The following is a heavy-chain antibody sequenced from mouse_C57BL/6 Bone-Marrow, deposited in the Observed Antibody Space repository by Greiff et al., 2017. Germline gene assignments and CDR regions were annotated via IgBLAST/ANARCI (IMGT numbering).Heavy chain of an antibody. D-gene: IGHD2-1*01. CDR2: ISDGGSYT. V-gene: IGHV5-4*03. CDR3: ARDKGNGFAY. CDR1: GFTFSSYA. Sequence: EVMLVESGGGLVKPGGSLKLSCAASGFTFSSYAMSWVRQTPEKRLEGVATISDGGSYTYYPDNVKGRFTISGDNAKNNLYLQMSHLKSEDTAMYYCARDKGNGFAYWGQGTLVTVSA. J-gene: IGHJ3*01.